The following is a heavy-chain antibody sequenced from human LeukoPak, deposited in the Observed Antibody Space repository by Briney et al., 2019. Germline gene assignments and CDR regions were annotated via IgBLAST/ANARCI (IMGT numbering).Heavy chain of an antibody. CDR3: ARLHCSSTSCYNFDY. D-gene: IGHD2-2*02. Sequence: ASVKVSCKASGGTFSSYAISWVRQAPGQGLEWMGGIIPIFGTANYAQKFQGRVTITADESTSTAYMELSSLRSEDTAVYYCARLHCSSTSCYNFDYWGQGTLVTVSS. CDR2: IIPIFGTA. J-gene: IGHJ4*02. V-gene: IGHV1-69*13. CDR1: GGTFSSYA.